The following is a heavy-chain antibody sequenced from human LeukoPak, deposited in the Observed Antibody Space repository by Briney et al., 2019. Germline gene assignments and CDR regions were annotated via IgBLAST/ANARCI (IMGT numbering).Heavy chain of an antibody. J-gene: IGHJ4*02. CDR1: GFTFSSYA. D-gene: IGHD1-26*01. CDR2: ISYDGSNK. CDR3: AASGSYYDSINDY. V-gene: IGHV3-30*04. Sequence: GGSLRLSCAASGFTFSSYAIHWVRQAPGKGLEWVAVISYDGSNKYYADSVKGRFTISRDNSKNTLYLQMNSLRAEDTAVYYCAASGSYYDSINDYWGQGTLVTVSS.